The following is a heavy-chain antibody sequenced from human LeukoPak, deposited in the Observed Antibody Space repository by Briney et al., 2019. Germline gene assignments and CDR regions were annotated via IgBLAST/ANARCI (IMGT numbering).Heavy chain of an antibody. V-gene: IGHV5-10-1*01. J-gene: IGHJ5*02. D-gene: IGHD6-13*01. CDR3: ARATLIAGAGQYNWFDP. CDR2: IDPSDSYT. CDR1: GYSFTSYW. Sequence: GESLRISCKGSGYSFTSYWISWVRQMPGKGLEWMGRIDPSDSYTNYSPSFQGHVTISADKSISTAYLQWSSLKASDTAMYYCARATLIAGAGQYNWFDPWGQGTLVTVSS.